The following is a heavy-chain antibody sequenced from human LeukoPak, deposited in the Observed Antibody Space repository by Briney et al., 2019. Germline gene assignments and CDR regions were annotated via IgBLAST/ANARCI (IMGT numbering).Heavy chain of an antibody. V-gene: IGHV4-30-4*08. J-gene: IGHJ5*02. Sequence: SQTLSLTCTVSGGSISSGDYYWSWIRQPPGKGLEWIGYIYYSGSTYYNPSLKSRVTISVDTSKNQFSLKLSSVTAADTAVYYCARVYYDFWSGPQNWFDPWGQGTLVTVSS. CDR2: IYYSGST. CDR3: ARVYYDFWSGPQNWFDP. D-gene: IGHD3-3*01. CDR1: GGSISSGDYY.